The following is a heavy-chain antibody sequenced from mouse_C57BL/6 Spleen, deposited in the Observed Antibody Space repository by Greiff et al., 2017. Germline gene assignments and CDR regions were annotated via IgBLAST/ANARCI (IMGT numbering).Heavy chain of an antibody. V-gene: IGHV3-6*01. CDR1: CYSIPSGYY. CDR3: AREWGYAMDY. J-gene: IGHJ4*01. Sequence: DVQLQESGPGLVKPSQSLSLTCSVTCYSIPSGYYWNWIRQFPGNKLEWMGYISYDGSNNYNPSLKNRISITRDTSKNQFFLKLNAVTTEDTATYYCAREWGYAMDYWGQGTSVTVSS. CDR2: ISYDGSN.